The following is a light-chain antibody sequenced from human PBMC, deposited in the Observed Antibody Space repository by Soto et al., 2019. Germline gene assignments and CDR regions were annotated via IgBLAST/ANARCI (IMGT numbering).Light chain of an antibody. CDR2: TSS. CDR1: QNIRNF. V-gene: IGKV1-39*01. J-gene: IGKJ4*01. CDR3: QQSSDTLIT. Sequence: DIQMTQSPSSLSASVGDTISITCRASQNIRNFLNWYQRRPGQGPRLLIYTSSTLQSGVPSRFGGAGSGTEFTLTISSLQPEDFATYFCQQSSDTLITFGGGTKVEI.